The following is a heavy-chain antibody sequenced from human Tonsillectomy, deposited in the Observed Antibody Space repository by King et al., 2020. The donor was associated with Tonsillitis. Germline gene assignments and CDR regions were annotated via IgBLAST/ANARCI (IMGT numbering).Heavy chain of an antibody. CDR1: GGSISSYY. Sequence: VQLQESGPGLVKPSETLSLTCTVSGGSISSYYWSWIRQPPGKGLEWIGYIYYSGSTNYNPSLKSRVTISVDTSKNQFSLKLSSVTAADTAVYYCARRYYFDYWGQGTLVTVSS. J-gene: IGHJ4*02. CDR3: ARRYYFDY. V-gene: IGHV4-59*08. CDR2: IYYSGST.